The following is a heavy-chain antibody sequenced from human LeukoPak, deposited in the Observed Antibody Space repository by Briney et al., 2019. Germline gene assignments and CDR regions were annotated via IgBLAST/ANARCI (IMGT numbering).Heavy chain of an antibody. D-gene: IGHD3-10*01. V-gene: IGHV3-30-3*01. CDR1: GFTFSSYA. J-gene: IGHJ3*02. CDR2: ISYDGSNK. Sequence: GGSLRLSCAASGFTFSSYAVHWVRQAPGKGLEWVAVISYDGSNKYYADSVKGRFTISRDNSKNTLYLQMNSLRAEDTAVYYCARESDYYGSGSYYRVENAFDIWGQGTMVTVSS. CDR3: ARESDYYGSGSYYRVENAFDI.